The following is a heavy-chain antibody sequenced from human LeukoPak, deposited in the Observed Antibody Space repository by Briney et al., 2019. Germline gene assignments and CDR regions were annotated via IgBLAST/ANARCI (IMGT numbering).Heavy chain of an antibody. J-gene: IGHJ4*02. V-gene: IGHV1-69*05. CDR2: IIPIFGTA. CDR1: GYTLTELS. D-gene: IGHD6-13*01. CDR3: AREGSSSWYVPFDY. Sequence: GASVKVSCKVSGYTLTELSMHWVRQAPGKGLEWMGGIIPIFGTANYAQKFQGRDTITTDESTSTAYMELSSLRSEDTAVYYCAREGSSSWYVPFDYWGQGTLVTVSS.